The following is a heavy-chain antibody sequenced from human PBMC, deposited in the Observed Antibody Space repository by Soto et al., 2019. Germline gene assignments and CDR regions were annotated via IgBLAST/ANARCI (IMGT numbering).Heavy chain of an antibody. V-gene: IGHV1-24*01. CDR3: ARDRAHGLDI. CDR2: FDPEEGET. J-gene: IGHJ3*02. Sequence: ASVKVSCKVSGYTLTELSMHWVRQAPGKGLEWMGGFDPEEGETIYAQKLQGRVTMTGDTSTSTAYMELRSLRSEDTAVYFCARDRAHGLDIWGQGTMVTVSS. CDR1: GYTLTELS.